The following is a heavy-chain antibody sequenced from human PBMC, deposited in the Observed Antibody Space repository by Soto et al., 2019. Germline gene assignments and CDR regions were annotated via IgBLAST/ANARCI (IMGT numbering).Heavy chain of an antibody. CDR1: GFTFSSYG. Sequence: PGGSLRLSCAASGFTFSSYGMHWVRQAPGKGLEWVAVIWYDGSNKYYADSVKGRFTISRDNSKNTLYLQMNSLRAEDTAVYYCAAWDDDILTGYTEVMDVWGQGTTVTVSS. J-gene: IGHJ6*02. CDR3: AAWDDDILTGYTEVMDV. CDR2: IWYDGSNK. D-gene: IGHD3-9*01. V-gene: IGHV3-33*01.